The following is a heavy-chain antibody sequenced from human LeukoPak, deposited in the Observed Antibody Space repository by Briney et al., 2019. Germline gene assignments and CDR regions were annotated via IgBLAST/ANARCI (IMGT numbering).Heavy chain of an antibody. CDR3: ARELGQSDH. J-gene: IGHJ4*02. CDR1: GITFSSYS. Sequence: TGGSLRLSCAASGITFSSYSMNRVRQAPGKRLEWVSSISSSSSYIYYADSVKGRFTISRDNARNSLYLQMNSLRAEDTAVYYCARELGQSDHWGQGTLVAVSS. V-gene: IGHV3-21*01. CDR2: ISSSSSYI.